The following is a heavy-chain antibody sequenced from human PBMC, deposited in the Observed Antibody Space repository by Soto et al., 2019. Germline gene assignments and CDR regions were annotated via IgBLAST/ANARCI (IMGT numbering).Heavy chain of an antibody. CDR2: IYYSGST. V-gene: IGHV4-31*03. J-gene: IGHJ5*02. Sequence: QVQLQESGPGLVKPSQTLSLTCTVSGGSISSGGYYWSWIRQHPGKGLEWIGYIYYSGSTYYNPSLKSRVTLSVDTSKNQFSLKLSSVTAADTAVYYCARVGETRYYCSGGSCYPYNWFDPWGQGTLVTVSS. CDR1: GGSISSGGYY. D-gene: IGHD2-15*01. CDR3: ARVGETRYYCSGGSCYPYNWFDP.